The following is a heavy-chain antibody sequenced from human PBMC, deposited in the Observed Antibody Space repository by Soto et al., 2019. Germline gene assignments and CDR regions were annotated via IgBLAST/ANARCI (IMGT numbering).Heavy chain of an antibody. J-gene: IGHJ6*02. CDR2: IRGFSPYT. V-gene: IGHV3-21*01. CDR1: GFTFRTYT. CDR3: AIDRGYDAHDHYYNGMDA. D-gene: IGHD2-15*01. Sequence: EVQLVESGGGLVKPGGSLRLSCISSGFTFRTYTMNWVRQAPGKGLEWVSGIRGFSPYTFYAESGKGRFTITRDNAKKSLYLQMTSLRAEDTAAYYCAIDRGYDAHDHYYNGMDACCHGNTVTVSS.